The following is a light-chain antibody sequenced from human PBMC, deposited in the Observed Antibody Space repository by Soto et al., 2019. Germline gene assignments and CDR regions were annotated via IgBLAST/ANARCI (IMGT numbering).Light chain of an antibody. CDR2: AAS. CDR3: QQANSFPRT. J-gene: IGKJ4*01. Sequence: DIQMTQSPSFVSASVGDRVTITGRASQAVSTWLAWYQQKPGDAPKLLIYAASTLQSGVPSRFSGSGSGTDFPLTIRSLQPEDFATYYCQQANSFPRTFGGGTKVDIK. CDR1: QAVSTW. V-gene: IGKV1-12*01.